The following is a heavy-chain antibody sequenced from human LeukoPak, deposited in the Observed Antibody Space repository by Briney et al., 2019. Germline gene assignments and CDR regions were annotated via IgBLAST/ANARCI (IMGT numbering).Heavy chain of an antibody. CDR2: IYHSGST. V-gene: IGHV4-38-2*01. CDR3: ATISGTWYVAY. Sequence: SETLSLTCAASGYSISSGYYWGWIRQPPGKGLECIGNIYHSGSTYYNSSLKSRVTISVDTSKNQFSLNLSSVTAADTALYYCATISGTWYVAYWGQGTLVTVSS. CDR1: GYSISSGYY. J-gene: IGHJ4*02. D-gene: IGHD6-13*01.